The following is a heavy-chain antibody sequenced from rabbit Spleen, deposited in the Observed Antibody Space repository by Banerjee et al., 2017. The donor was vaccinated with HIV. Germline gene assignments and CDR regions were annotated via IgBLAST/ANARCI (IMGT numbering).Heavy chain of an antibody. Sequence: QEQLVESGGGLVQPGGSLTLTCTASGFSFSSSYYMCWVRQAPGKGLEWIGCIYTYYGSTFYASWAKGRFANSKTPATTVTLQMTRLAAADTAPYFCAGWGIGNNGDLNLWGPGTLVTVS. CDR1: GFSFSSSYY. D-gene: IGHD2-1*01. J-gene: IGHJ6*01. CDR2: IYTYYGST. V-gene: IGHV1S45*01. CDR3: AGWGIGNNGDLNL.